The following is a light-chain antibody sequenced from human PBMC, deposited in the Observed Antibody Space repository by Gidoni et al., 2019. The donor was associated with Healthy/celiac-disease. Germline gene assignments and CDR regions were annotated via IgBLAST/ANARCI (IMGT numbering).Light chain of an antibody. J-gene: IGLJ3*02. V-gene: IGLV6-57*04. Sequence: NFMLTHPHSVSESPGQTVTISCTRSSGRIASNYVQWYQQRPGSAPTTVIYEDNQRPSGVPDRFSGSIDSSSNSASLTISGLKTEDEADYYCQSYDSSNWVFGGGTKLTVL. CDR2: EDN. CDR1: SGRIASNY. CDR3: QSYDSSNWV.